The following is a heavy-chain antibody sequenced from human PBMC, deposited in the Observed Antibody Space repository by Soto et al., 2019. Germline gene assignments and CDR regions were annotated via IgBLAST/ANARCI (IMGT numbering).Heavy chain of an antibody. CDR1: GSSVSSGDFY. CDR2: IYYSGST. Sequence: PSETLSLTCSVSGSSVSSGDFYWIWIRQPPGKGLEWIGYIYYSGSTYYNPSLKSRVIISVDMSKNQFSLKLSSVTAADTAVYYCARTYGGSVDYWGQGSLVTVSS. D-gene: IGHD4-17*01. CDR3: ARTYGGSVDY. J-gene: IGHJ4*02. V-gene: IGHV4-30-4*01.